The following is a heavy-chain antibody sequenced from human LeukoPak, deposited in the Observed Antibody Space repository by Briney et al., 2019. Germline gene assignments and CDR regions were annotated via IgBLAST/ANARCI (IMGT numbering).Heavy chain of an antibody. CDR2: ISAYDGNT. V-gene: IGHV1-18*01. CDR3: ARDLSAVAAPAPNTWFNP. CDR1: GYTFTSYD. D-gene: IGHD6-19*01. J-gene: IGHJ5*02. Sequence: ASVTLSCMASGYTFTSYDINWVRPATGQGLEWVGWISAYDGNTNYAHTLKGRVTMPTDTSTNTAYMELRSLRSDDTAVYYCARDLSAVAAPAPNTWFNPWGQGTLVTVSS.